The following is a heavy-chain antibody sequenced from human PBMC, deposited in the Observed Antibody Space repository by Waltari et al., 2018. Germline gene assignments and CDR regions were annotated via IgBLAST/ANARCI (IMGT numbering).Heavy chain of an antibody. V-gene: IGHV4-34*01. J-gene: IGHJ5*02. CDR2: INHSGST. Sequence: QVQLQQWGAGLLKPSETLSLTCAVYGGSFSGYYWSWIRQPPGKGLEWIGEINHSGSTTYNPSIKRRVTISVDTSKNQFSLKLSSVTAADTAVYYCARVSQDWFDPWGQGTLVTVSS. CDR1: GGSFSGYY. CDR3: ARVSQDWFDP.